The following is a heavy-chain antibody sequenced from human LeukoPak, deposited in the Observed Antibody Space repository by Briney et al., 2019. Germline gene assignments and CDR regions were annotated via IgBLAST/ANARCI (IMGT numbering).Heavy chain of an antibody. CDR2: ILYEGTVQ. CDR3: ARVRTYQFGEPEY. CDR1: GFTFKNYA. V-gene: IGHV3-30-3*01. D-gene: IGHD3-10*01. J-gene: IGHJ4*02. Sequence: QTGRSLRLSCAASGFTFKNYAMHWVRQTPGKGLEWVALILYEGTVQYYADSVKGRFTISRDNSKNTMFLQMNSLRAEDTAVYYCARVRTYQFGEPEYWGQGTLVTVSS.